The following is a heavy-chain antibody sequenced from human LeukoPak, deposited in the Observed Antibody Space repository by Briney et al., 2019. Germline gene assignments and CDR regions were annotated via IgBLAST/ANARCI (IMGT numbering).Heavy chain of an antibody. CDR2: INPSGGST. Sequence: ASVKVSCKASGYTFTSYYMHWVRQAPGQGLEGMGIINPSGGSTSYAQKFQGRVTMTRDTSTSTVYMELSSLRSEDTAVYYCAREPPGIAVAADAFDIWGQGTMVTVSS. J-gene: IGHJ3*02. CDR1: GYTFTSYY. V-gene: IGHV1-46*01. CDR3: AREPPGIAVAADAFDI. D-gene: IGHD6-19*01.